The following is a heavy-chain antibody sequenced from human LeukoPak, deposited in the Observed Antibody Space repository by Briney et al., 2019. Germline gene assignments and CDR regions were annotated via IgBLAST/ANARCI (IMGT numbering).Heavy chain of an antibody. CDR1: GFTFSSYA. CDR3: ARDSSSSYYYDGMDV. V-gene: IGHV3-23*01. CDR2: ISGSGGST. Sequence: GGSLRLSCAASGFTFSSYAMSWVRQAPGKGLEWVSAISGSGGSTYYADSVKGRFTISRDNSKNTLYLQMNSLRAEDTAVYYCARDSSSSYYYDGMDVWGQGTTVTVSS. D-gene: IGHD6-19*01. J-gene: IGHJ6*02.